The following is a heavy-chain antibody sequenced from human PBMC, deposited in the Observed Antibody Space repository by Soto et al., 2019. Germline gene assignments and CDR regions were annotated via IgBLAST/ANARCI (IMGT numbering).Heavy chain of an antibody. D-gene: IGHD5-18*01. Sequence: QLQLQESGPGLVKPSETLSLTCTVSGGSISSSSYYWGWIRQPPGKGLEWIGSIYYSGSTYYNPSLKSRVTISVDTSKNQFSLKLSSVTAADTAVYYCARQPAMEYNWFDPWGQGTLVTVSS. J-gene: IGHJ5*02. CDR3: ARQPAMEYNWFDP. CDR1: GGSISSSSYY. CDR2: IYYSGST. V-gene: IGHV4-39*01.